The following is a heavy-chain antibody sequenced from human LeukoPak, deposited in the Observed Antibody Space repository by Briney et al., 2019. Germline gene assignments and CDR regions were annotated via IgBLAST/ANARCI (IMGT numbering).Heavy chain of an antibody. D-gene: IGHD3-10*01. Sequence: PGGSLRLSCEASGFIFSNYWMAWVRQAPGKGLEWVANIKEDGSDKNYVESMKGRFTISRDNAKNSLYLQVNSLRAEDTAVYYCARGGSRGSADYWGQGTLVTVSS. CDR1: GFIFSNYW. J-gene: IGHJ4*02. CDR3: ARGGSRGSADY. V-gene: IGHV3-7*01. CDR2: IKEDGSDK.